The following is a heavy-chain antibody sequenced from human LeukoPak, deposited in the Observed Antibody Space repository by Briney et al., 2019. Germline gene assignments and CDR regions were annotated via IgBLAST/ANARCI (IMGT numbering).Heavy chain of an antibody. J-gene: IGHJ4*02. V-gene: IGHV3-7*01. CDR1: GFTFDKAW. D-gene: IGHD6-19*01. Sequence: GGSLRLSCAASGFTFDKAWMTWVRQAPGKGLEWVANIKQDGSEKYYADSVKGRFTISRDNSKNTLYLQMNSLRAEDTAVYYCAKPTSGWYGLFDYWGQGTLVTVSS. CDR2: IKQDGSEK. CDR3: AKPTSGWYGLFDY.